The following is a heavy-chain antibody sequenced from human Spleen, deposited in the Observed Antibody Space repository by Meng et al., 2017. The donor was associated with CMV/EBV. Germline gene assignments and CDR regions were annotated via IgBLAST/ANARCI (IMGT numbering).Heavy chain of an antibody. CDR1: GFTFSSYA. CDR3: AKRAGGPDY. Sequence: GESLKISCAASGFTFSSYAMSWVRQAPGKGLEWVSGISGRADMTYYADSVKGRFTISRDNSKNTLYLQMNSLRAEDTAVHYCAKRAGGPDYWGQGTLVTVSS. V-gene: IGHV3-23*01. J-gene: IGHJ4*02. D-gene: IGHD3-10*01. CDR2: ISGRADMT.